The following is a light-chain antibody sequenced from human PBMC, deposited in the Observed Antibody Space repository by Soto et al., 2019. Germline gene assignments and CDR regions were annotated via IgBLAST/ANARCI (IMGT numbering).Light chain of an antibody. CDR1: SSNIGAGYD. CDR3: AAWDDSLNGWV. J-gene: IGLJ3*02. V-gene: IGLV1-40*01. Sequence: QSVLTQPPSVSGAPGQRVTISCTGSSSNIGAGYDVHWYQQLPGTAPKLLIYGNNNRPSGVPDRFSGSKYGASASLAISGLQSEDEADYYCAAWDDSLNGWVFGGGTKLTVL. CDR2: GNN.